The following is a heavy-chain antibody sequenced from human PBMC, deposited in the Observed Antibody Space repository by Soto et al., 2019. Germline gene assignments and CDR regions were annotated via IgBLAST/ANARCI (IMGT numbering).Heavy chain of an antibody. CDR2: IYDTGISGYTPST. CDR1: GGCMSYSY. CDR3: ARGEDAFFYYGLDV. V-gene: IGHV4-59*01. Sequence: SGTLYLACTACGGCMSYSYGTWFLRPPGKGPEWIAYIYDTGISGYTPSTSYNPSLKSRVTMSVDTSKSQFSLKLTSVTAADTAVYYCARGEDAFFYYGLDVRGQGITVTVSS. J-gene: IGHJ6*02.